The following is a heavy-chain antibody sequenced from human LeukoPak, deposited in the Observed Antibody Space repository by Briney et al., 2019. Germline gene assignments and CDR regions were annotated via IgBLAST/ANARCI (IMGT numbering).Heavy chain of an antibody. CDR1: GGTFSSYA. CDR2: IIPIFGTA. CDR3: VRDHLYSSSSWARNAFDI. V-gene: IGHV1-69*13. D-gene: IGHD6-13*01. J-gene: IGHJ3*02. Sequence: SVKVSCKASGGTFSSYAISWVRQATGQGLEWTGGIIPIFGTANYAQKFQGRVTITADESTSTAYMELSSLRSEDMAVYYCVRDHLYSSSSWARNAFDIWGQGTMVTVSS.